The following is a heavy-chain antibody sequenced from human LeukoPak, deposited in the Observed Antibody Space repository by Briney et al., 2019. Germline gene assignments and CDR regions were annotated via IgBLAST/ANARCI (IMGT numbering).Heavy chain of an antibody. D-gene: IGHD3-22*01. V-gene: IGHV4-39*01. CDR1: GGSTSSSSYY. CDR2: IYYTGRT. CDR3: ARLYYYDSSGPPL. J-gene: IGHJ4*02. Sequence: SETLSLTCTVSGGSTSSSSYYWGWIRQPPGKGLEWIGNIYYTGRTYYNPSLKSRVTISVYTSKNQFSLKLSSVSAADTAVYYCARLYYYDSSGPPLWGQGTLVTVSS.